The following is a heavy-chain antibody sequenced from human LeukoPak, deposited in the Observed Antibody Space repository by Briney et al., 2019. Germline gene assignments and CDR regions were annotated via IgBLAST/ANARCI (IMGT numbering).Heavy chain of an antibody. J-gene: IGHJ4*02. V-gene: IGHV3-30-3*01. Sequence: GRSLRLSCAASGFTFSSYAMHWVRQAEGKGREWVAVISYDGSNKYYADSVEGGFTICRDNSKNTLYLQMNSLTAEDTSVYHCARDYLYPTNYFDSSAQGTLVTLSS. CDR1: GFTFSSYA. CDR3: ARDYLYPTNYFDS. D-gene: IGHD3-16*02. CDR2: ISYDGSNK.